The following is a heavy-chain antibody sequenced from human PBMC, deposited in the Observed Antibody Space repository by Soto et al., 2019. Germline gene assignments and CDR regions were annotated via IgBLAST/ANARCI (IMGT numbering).Heavy chain of an antibody. Sequence: PGGSLRLSCAASGFTFNNYGMSWVRQAPGKGLEWVSAITDSGGSTYYADSVKGRFTISRDNSKNTVYLQMNSLRAEDAAVYYCAKAAPVVTLYYFDYWGQGTLVTVSS. D-gene: IGHD2-2*01. CDR2: ITDSGGST. J-gene: IGHJ4*02. CDR3: AKAAPVVTLYYFDY. V-gene: IGHV3-23*01. CDR1: GFTFNNYG.